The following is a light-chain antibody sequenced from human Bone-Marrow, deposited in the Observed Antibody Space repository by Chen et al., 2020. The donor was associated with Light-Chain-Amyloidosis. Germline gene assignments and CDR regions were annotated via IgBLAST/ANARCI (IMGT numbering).Light chain of an antibody. V-gene: IGLV1-51*01. CDR2: DNN. J-gene: IGLJ2*01. Sequence: QSVLTQPPSVSAAPGQKVTISCSGSSSNIGNNYVYWYQQLPGTAPKLLIYDNNKRPSGVPDRFSGSKSGTSATLGITGLQTGDEADYCCGTWDSSLSAVVFGGGTKLTVL. CDR3: GTWDSSLSAVV. CDR1: SSNIGNNY.